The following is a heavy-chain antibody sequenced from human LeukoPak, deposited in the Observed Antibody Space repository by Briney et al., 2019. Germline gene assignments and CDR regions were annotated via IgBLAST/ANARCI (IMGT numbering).Heavy chain of an antibody. J-gene: IGHJ4*02. CDR2: INHSGST. Sequence: SETLSLTCAVYGGSFSAYYWSWIRQPPGKGLEWIGEINHSGSTNYNPSLKSRITISLDTSKNQFSLKVDSVTATDTAVYYCATGRNYYGSGSPLRRWGQGTLVTVSS. V-gene: IGHV4-34*01. D-gene: IGHD3-10*01. CDR1: GGSFSAYY. CDR3: ATGRNYYGSGSPLRR.